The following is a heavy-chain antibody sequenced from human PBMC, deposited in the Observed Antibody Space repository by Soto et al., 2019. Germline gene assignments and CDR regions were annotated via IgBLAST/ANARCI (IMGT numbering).Heavy chain of an antibody. D-gene: IGHD1-20*01. CDR1: GGSTNSYY. Sequence: PSETLSLTCTVSGGSTNSYYWSWVRQPPGKGLEWIGYVYYSGSTKYNPSLKSRVTISIDRSKNRFSLKLNSVTAADTAVYYCARDPGILGSSNWFDPWGQGTLGTVSS. CDR3: ARDPGILGSSNWFDP. CDR2: VYYSGST. V-gene: IGHV4-59*13. J-gene: IGHJ5*02.